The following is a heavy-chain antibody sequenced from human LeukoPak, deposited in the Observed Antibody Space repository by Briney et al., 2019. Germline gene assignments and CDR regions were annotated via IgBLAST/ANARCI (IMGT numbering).Heavy chain of an antibody. CDR3: ARDQMVYAIDAFDI. CDR1: GGSIRSGSYY. J-gene: IGHJ3*02. Sequence: SQTLSLTCTVSGGSIRSGSYYWSWIRQPAGKGLEWIGRIYTSGSTNYNPSLKSRVTISVDTSKNQFSLKLSSVTAADTAVYYCARDQMVYAIDAFDIWGQGTMVTVSS. CDR2: IYTSGST. D-gene: IGHD2-8*01. V-gene: IGHV4-61*02.